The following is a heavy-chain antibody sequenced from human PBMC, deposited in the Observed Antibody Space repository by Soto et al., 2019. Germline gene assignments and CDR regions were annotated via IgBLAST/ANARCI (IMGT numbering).Heavy chain of an antibody. Sequence: EMQLLVSGGGLAQPGGSLRLSCAASGFGFSSYAMSWVRQAPGKGLEWVSGITPGGGTTNYADSVKGRFTISRDNSNNTLYLETNSLKPEDTALYYCAKDNGGYYDSSGNFEYWGQGTLVTVSS. CDR1: GFGFSSYA. CDR3: AKDNGGYYDSSGNFEY. CDR2: ITPGGGTT. J-gene: IGHJ4*02. V-gene: IGHV3-23*01. D-gene: IGHD3-22*01.